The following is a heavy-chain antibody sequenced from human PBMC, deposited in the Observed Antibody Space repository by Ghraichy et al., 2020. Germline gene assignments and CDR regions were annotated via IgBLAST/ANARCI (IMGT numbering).Heavy chain of an antibody. Sequence: GGPLRLSCAASGFTFSSYAMIWVRQAPGKGLEWVSAISASGGSTYFAGSVKGRFAISRDNSKNTLYLQMNSLRAEDTAVYYCAKARGVGATTPDSWGQGSLVTVSS. CDR1: GFTFSSYA. D-gene: IGHD1-26*01. CDR2: ISASGGST. J-gene: IGHJ5*01. V-gene: IGHV3-23*01. CDR3: AKARGVGATTPDS.